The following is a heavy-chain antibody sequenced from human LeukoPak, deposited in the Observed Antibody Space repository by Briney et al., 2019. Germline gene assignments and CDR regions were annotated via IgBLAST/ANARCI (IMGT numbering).Heavy chain of an antibody. V-gene: IGHV2-70*11. CDR1: GFSLSTSGMC. CDR2: IDWDDDK. CDR3: ARIRSSGWYNDY. D-gene: IGHD6-19*01. Sequence: SGPALVKPTQTLTLTCTFSGFSLSTSGMCVSWIRQPPGKALEWLARIDWDDDKYCSTSLKTRLTISKDTSKNQVVLTMTNMDPVDTATYYCARIRSSGWYNDYWGQGTLVTVSS. J-gene: IGHJ4*02.